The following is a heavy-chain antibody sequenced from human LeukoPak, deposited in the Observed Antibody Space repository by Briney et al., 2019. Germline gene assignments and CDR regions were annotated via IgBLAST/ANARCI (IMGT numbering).Heavy chain of an antibody. Sequence: ASVKVSCKASGYTFTSYDINWVRQATGQGLEWMGWMNPNSGNTGYAQKFQGRVTMTRNTSISTAYMELSSLRSEDTAVYYCARGISDSSSWYGGDRAFDIWGQGTMVTVSS. CDR2: MNPNSGNT. J-gene: IGHJ3*02. CDR3: ARGISDSSSWYGGDRAFDI. V-gene: IGHV1-8*01. D-gene: IGHD6-13*01. CDR1: GYTFTSYD.